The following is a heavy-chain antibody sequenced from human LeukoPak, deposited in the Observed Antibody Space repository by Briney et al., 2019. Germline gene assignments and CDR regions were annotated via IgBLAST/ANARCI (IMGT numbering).Heavy chain of an antibody. Sequence: GGSLRLSCAASGFTFSSYAMSWVRQAPGKGLEWVSVISASGGSTYYADSVRGRFTISRDNSKNTLYLQMNSLRAEDTAVYYCARLLGYCSGGSCYSSFDYWGQGTLVTVSS. CDR3: ARLLGYCSGGSCYSSFDY. CDR1: GFTFSSYA. V-gene: IGHV3-23*01. CDR2: ISASGGST. D-gene: IGHD2-15*01. J-gene: IGHJ4*02.